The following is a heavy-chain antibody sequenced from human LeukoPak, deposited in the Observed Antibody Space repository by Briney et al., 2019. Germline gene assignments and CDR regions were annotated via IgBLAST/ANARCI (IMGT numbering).Heavy chain of an antibody. J-gene: IGHJ5*02. CDR2: ISSSSSTI. V-gene: IGHV3-48*01. CDR1: GFTFSSYS. D-gene: IGHD3-10*01. Sequence: GGPLRLSCAASGFTFSSYSMNWVRQAPGKGLEWVSYISSSSSTIYYADSVKGRFTISRDNAKNSLYLQMNSLRAEDTAVYYCARDGDYGSGSYYNALNWFDPWGQGTLVTVSS. CDR3: ARDGDYGSGSYYNALNWFDP.